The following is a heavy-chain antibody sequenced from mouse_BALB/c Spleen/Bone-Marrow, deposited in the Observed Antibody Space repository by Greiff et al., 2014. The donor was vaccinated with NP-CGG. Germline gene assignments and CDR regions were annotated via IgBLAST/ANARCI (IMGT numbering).Heavy chain of an antibody. V-gene: IGHV5-4*02. D-gene: IGHD1-1*01. CDR3: AREGNYGYFDY. CDR1: GFTFSDCY. CDR2: ISDGGSYT. J-gene: IGHJ2*01. Sequence: DVKLVESGGGLVKPGGSLKLSCAASGFTFSDCYMYWVRQTPEKRLEWVATISDGGSYTYYPDSVKGRFTISRDNAKNKLYLQMSSLKSEDTAIYYCAREGNYGYFDYWGQGTTLTVSS.